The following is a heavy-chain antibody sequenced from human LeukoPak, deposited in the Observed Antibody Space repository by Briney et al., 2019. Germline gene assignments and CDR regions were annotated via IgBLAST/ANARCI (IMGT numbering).Heavy chain of an antibody. V-gene: IGHV4-59*08. CDR2: IYYGGST. J-gene: IGHJ4*02. CDR1: GGSISSYY. D-gene: IGHD3-9*01. Sequence: SETLSLTCTVSGGSISSYYWSWIRQPPGKGLEWIGYIYYGGSTNYNPSLKSRVTISVDTSKNHFSLKLRSVTAADTAVYYCARMSILTAYHFDYWGQGTLVTVSS. CDR3: ARMSILTAYHFDY.